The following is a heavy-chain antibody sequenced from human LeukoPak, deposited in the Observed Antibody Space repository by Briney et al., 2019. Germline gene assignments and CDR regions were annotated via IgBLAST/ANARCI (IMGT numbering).Heavy chain of an antibody. D-gene: IGHD3-22*01. CDR2: IYYRGST. V-gene: IGHV4-59*01. Sequence: SETLSLTCTVSGDSINNYFWSWIRQPPGKGLGWMGYIYYRGSTNYNTPLKSRVTLSADKSTNQFSLKLSSVTAADTAVYYCARDGDSSGYYYDAFDIWGQGTMVTVSS. CDR3: ARDGDSSGYYYDAFDI. J-gene: IGHJ3*02. CDR1: GDSINNYF.